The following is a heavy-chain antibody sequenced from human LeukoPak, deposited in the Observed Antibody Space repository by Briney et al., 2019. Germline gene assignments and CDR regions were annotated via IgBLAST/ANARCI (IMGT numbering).Heavy chain of an antibody. CDR3: AREWELLVDY. J-gene: IGHJ4*02. Sequence: ASVKVSCKASGYSFTTYAMNWVRQAPGQGLEWMGWINTTTGNPTYAQGFTGRFVFSVDTSVSTAYLQIGCLKAEDTAVYYCAREWELLVDYWGQGTLVTVSS. CDR2: INTTTGNP. CDR1: GYSFTTYA. D-gene: IGHD1-26*01. V-gene: IGHV7-4-1*01.